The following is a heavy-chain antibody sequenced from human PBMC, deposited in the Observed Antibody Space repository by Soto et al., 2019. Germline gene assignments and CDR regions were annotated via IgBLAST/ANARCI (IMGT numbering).Heavy chain of an antibody. D-gene: IGHD3-10*01. V-gene: IGHV3-15*01. CDR1: GFTFSNAG. J-gene: IGHJ4*02. Sequence: EVQLVESGGGLVKPGGSLRLSCAASGFTFSNAGRGGVRQAPGKGLEWVARIKTKTKGGTTDYAAPVKGRFTSSREDSKNTLYLQMNSLKTEDTAVYYCKRDGSGSYDWGQGTLVTVSS. CDR3: KRDGSGSYD. CDR2: IKTKTKGGTT.